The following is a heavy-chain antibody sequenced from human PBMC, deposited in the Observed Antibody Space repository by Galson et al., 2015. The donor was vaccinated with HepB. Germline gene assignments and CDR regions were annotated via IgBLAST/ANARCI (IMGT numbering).Heavy chain of an antibody. CDR1: GYIFTSYD. Sequence: SVKVSCKASGYIFTSYDINWVRQATGQGLEWMGWTNPNSSNAGYAQKFQGRVTMTRDISTSTAYMELSSLRFDDTAVYFCARVSAWSHFDFWGQGTLVTVPP. J-gene: IGHJ4*02. V-gene: IGHV1-8*01. CDR2: TNPNSSNA. CDR3: ARVSAWSHFDF. D-gene: IGHD6-19*01.